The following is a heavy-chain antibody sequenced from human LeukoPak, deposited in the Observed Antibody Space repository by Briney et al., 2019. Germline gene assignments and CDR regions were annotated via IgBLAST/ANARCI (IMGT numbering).Heavy chain of an antibody. D-gene: IGHD6-13*01. Sequence: GGSLRLSCAASGFTVSSNYMSWVRQAPGKGLEWVSVIYSGGSTYYADSVKGRFTISRDNSKNTLYLQMNSLRAEDTAVYYCASSSWYYSYYYGMGVWGQGTTVTVSS. CDR2: IYSGGST. J-gene: IGHJ6*02. V-gene: IGHV3-66*01. CDR3: ASSSWYYSYYYGMGV. CDR1: GFTVSSNY.